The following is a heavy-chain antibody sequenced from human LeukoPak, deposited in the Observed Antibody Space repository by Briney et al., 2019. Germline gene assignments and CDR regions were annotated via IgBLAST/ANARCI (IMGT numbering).Heavy chain of an antibody. J-gene: IGHJ4*02. CDR1: GGSISSYY. CDR3: ARRGRNSGGWQDYL. D-gene: IGHD6-25*01. CDR2: IYHTGST. Sequence: PSETLSLACTVSGGSISSYYWSWIRQPPGKGLEWIANIYHTGSTNYNPSLSSRVTISIDTAKNQFSLKLTSVTAADTAVYYCARRGRNSGGWQDYLGGQGPRATVPS. V-gene: IGHV4-59*01.